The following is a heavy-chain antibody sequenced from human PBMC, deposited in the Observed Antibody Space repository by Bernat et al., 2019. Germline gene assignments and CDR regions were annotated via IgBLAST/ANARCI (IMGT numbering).Heavy chain of an antibody. CDR1: GYSISSGYY. D-gene: IGHD3-22*01. J-gene: IGHJ4*02. Sequence: QVQLQESGPGLVKPSETLSLTCAVSGYSISSGYYWGWIRQPPGKGLEWIGSLYHSGSTYYNPSLKSRVTISVDTSKNQFSLNLSSVTAADTAVYYCARLGGSSAFFDSWGQGTLVTVSS. CDR3: ARLGGSSAFFDS. CDR2: LYHSGST. V-gene: IGHV4-38-2*01.